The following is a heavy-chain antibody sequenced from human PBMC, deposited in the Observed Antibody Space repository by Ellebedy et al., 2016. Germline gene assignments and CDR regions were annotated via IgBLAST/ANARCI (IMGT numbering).Heavy chain of an antibody. V-gene: IGHV1-8*01. Sequence: ASVKVSXXASGYTFTSYDINWVRQATGQGLEWMGWMNPNSGNTGYAQKFQGRVTMTRNTSISTAYMELSSLRSEDTAVYYCAREKGRVPAYHYYMDVWGKGTTVTVSS. D-gene: IGHD2-2*01. CDR2: MNPNSGNT. CDR1: GYTFTSYD. CDR3: AREKGRVPAYHYYMDV. J-gene: IGHJ6*03.